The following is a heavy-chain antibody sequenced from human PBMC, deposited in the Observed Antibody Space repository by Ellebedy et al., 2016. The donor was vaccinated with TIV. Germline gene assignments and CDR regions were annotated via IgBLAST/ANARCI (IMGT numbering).Heavy chain of an antibody. CDR1: GFTFSDYW. CDR2: INTDGTTT. Sequence: PGGSLTLSCAASGFTFSDYWMHWVRQTPGKGLRWVSRINTDGTTTDYADSVKGRFTISRDTSKNTLYLQMDNLRVEDTAVYFCARGRSRAGLFDYWGQGTLVAVSP. D-gene: IGHD6-19*01. J-gene: IGHJ4*02. V-gene: IGHV3-74*01. CDR3: ARGRSRAGLFDY.